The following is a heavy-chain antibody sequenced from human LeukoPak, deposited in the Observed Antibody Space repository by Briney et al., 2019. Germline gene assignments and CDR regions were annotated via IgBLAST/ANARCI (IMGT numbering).Heavy chain of an antibody. Sequence: GGSLRLSCAASGFTFSSYAMHWVRQAPGKGLEWVAVISYDGSNKYYADSVKGRFTISRDNSKNTLYLQMNSLRAEDTAVYYCASVRVVVVAATHWFDPWGQGTLVTVSS. CDR3: ASVRVVVVAATHWFDP. CDR1: GFTFSSYA. J-gene: IGHJ5*02. V-gene: IGHV3-30*04. CDR2: ISYDGSNK. D-gene: IGHD2-15*01.